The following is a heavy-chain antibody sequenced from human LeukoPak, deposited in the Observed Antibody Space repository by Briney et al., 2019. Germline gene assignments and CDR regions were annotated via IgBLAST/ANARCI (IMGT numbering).Heavy chain of an antibody. Sequence: PGGSLRLSCAASGFTFSNYSLHWVRQAPGKGLEWVAVISFDGSYKYYADSVRGRFTISRDNSRNTVYLQMNSLRAEDTAVYYCARDYKYAFDNWGQGTLVTVSS. CDR3: ARDYKYAFDN. CDR2: ISFDGSYK. CDR1: GFTFSNYS. V-gene: IGHV3-30*01. J-gene: IGHJ4*02. D-gene: IGHD5-24*01.